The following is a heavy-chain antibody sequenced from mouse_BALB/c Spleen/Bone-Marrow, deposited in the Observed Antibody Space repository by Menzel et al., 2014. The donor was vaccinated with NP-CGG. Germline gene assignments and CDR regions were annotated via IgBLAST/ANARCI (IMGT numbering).Heavy chain of an antibody. J-gene: IGHJ2*01. CDR3: ARRRSLDY. CDR2: IYPGSGNT. CDR1: GYAFTNYW. Sequence: QVQLKQSGAELVRPGTSVKISCKASGYAFTNYWLGWVKQRPGHGLEWIGDIYPGSGNTYYTEKFKGKATLTADTSSSTAYMQLSSPTSEDSAVYFCARRRSLDYWGQGTILTVSS. V-gene: IGHV1-63*02.